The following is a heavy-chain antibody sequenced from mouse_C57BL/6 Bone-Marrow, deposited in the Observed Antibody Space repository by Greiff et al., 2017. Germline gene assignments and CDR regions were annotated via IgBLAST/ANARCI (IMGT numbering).Heavy chain of an antibody. CDR3: ARTAY. CDR2: ISYDGSN. CDR1: GYSITSGYY. J-gene: IGHJ3*01. Sequence: EVKLLESGPGLVKPSQSLSLTCSVTGYSITSGYYWNWIRQFPGNKLEWMGYISYDGSNNYNPSLTNRISITRDTSKNQFFLKLNSVTTEDTATYYCARTAYWGQGTLVTVSA. V-gene: IGHV3-6*01.